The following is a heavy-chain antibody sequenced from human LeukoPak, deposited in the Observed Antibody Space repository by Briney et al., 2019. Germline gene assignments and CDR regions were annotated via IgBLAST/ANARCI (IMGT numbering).Heavy chain of an antibody. Sequence: GGSLRLSCAASGITFSRYWLSWVRQAPGKGLEWVANINPEGSQKDYVGSVEGRFTISRDNAKNSLYLQMYSLRAEETAVYYCARSNLCSRGGNCYSFDYWGQGTLVTVSS. D-gene: IGHD2-15*01. CDR1: GITFSRYW. J-gene: IGHJ4*02. V-gene: IGHV3-7*01. CDR3: ARSNLCSRGGNCYSFDY. CDR2: INPEGSQK.